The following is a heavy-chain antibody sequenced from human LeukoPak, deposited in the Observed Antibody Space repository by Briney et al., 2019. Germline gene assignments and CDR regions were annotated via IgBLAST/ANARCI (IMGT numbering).Heavy chain of an antibody. J-gene: IGHJ4*02. CDR2: IYYSGST. Sequence: SETLSLTCTVSGGSISSYYWSWIRRPPGKGLEWIGYIYYSGSTNYNPSLKSRVTISVDTSKNQFSLKLSSVTAADTAVYYCARHGRFGYFDYWGQGTLVTVSS. CDR1: GGSISSYY. V-gene: IGHV4-59*08. D-gene: IGHD3-10*01. CDR3: ARHGRFGYFDY.